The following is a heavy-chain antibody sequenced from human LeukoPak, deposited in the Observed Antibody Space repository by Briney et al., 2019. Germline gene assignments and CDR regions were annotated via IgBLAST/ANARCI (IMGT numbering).Heavy chain of an antibody. D-gene: IGHD3-10*01. V-gene: IGHV1-2*02. CDR3: ARGLYGSGSYLDP. Sequence: GASVKVSCKASGYTFTGYYMHWVRQAPGQGLEWMGWINPNSGGTNYAQKLQGRVTMTRDTSISTAYMELSRLRSDDTAVYYCARGLYGSGSYLDPWGQGTLVTVSS. J-gene: IGHJ5*02. CDR1: GYTFTGYY. CDR2: INPNSGGT.